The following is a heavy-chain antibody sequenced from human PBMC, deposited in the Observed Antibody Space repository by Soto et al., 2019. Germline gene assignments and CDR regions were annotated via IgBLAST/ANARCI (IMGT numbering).Heavy chain of an antibody. CDR3: ARGDYGTGGYPFPYFDY. Sequence: ASVKVSCKASGYTFTGYYMHWVRQAPGQGLEWMGWINPNSGGTNYAQNFQGRVTLTSDTSISTASMDLTSLTSDDTAVYYCARGDYGTGGYPFPYFDYWGQGTLVTVSS. D-gene: IGHD2-8*02. J-gene: IGHJ4*02. CDR2: INPNSGGT. CDR1: GYTFTGYY. V-gene: IGHV1-2*02.